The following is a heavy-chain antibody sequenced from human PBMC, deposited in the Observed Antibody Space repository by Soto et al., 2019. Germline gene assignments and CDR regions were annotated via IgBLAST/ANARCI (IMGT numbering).Heavy chain of an antibody. CDR3: ARDLAFGGVIRRPYGMDV. Sequence: SETLSLTCTVSGGSISSYYWSWIRQPPGKGLEWIGYIYYSGSTNYNPSLKSRVTISVDTSKNQFSLKLSSVTAADTAVYYCARDLAFGGVIRRPYGMDVWGQGTTVTVSS. D-gene: IGHD3-16*02. CDR1: GGSISSYY. J-gene: IGHJ6*02. CDR2: IYYSGST. V-gene: IGHV4-59*01.